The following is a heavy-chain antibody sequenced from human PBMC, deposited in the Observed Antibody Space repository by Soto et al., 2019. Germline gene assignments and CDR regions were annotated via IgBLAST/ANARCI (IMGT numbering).Heavy chain of an antibody. J-gene: IGHJ4*02. D-gene: IGHD2-21*02. Sequence: VHLVESGGGVVQPERSLRLSCAASGFTFSNYAMHWVRQAPGKGLEWVAVISYGASNAYYGDSVKGRFTITRDNSKDAVYLHMNGLRIDDRAVYFCAKGYCGGDCESRGNAFDSWGQGTLVTVSS. CDR1: GFTFSNYA. CDR2: ISYGASNA. CDR3: AKGYCGGDCESRGNAFDS. V-gene: IGHV3-30*18.